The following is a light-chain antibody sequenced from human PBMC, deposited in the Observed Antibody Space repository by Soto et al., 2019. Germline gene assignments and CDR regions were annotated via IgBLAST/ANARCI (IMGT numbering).Light chain of an antibody. J-gene: IGLJ1*01. CDR3: SSYTTSSTLLYV. CDR2: EVS. Sequence: QSALTQPASVSGSPGQSITISCTGTSSDVGGYNSVSWYQQHPGKAPKLMIYEVSNRPSGVSKRFSGSKSSNTASLTISGLQAEDEADYYCSSYTTSSTLLYVFGTGTKVTVL. V-gene: IGLV2-14*01. CDR1: SSDVGGYNS.